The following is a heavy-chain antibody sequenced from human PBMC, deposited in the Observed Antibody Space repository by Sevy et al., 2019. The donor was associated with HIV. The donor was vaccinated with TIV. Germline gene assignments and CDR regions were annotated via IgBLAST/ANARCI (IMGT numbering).Heavy chain of an antibody. Sequence: GGSLRLSCAASGFTFSSYAMSWVRQAPGKGLEWVSAISGSGGSTYYADSVEGRFTISRDNSKNTLYLQMNSLRAEDTAVYYCAKDSYYYGSGSYMGPAPPTGGAFDIWGQGTMVTVSS. J-gene: IGHJ3*02. D-gene: IGHD3-10*01. CDR2: ISGSGGST. V-gene: IGHV3-23*01. CDR3: AKDSYYYGSGSYMGPAPPTGGAFDI. CDR1: GFTFSSYA.